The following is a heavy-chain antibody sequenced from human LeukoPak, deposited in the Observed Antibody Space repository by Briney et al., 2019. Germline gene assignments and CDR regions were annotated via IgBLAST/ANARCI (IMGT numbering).Heavy chain of an antibody. CDR2: IKSKADGGTA. CDR1: GFTFSNTW. Sequence: GGSLRLSCAASGFTFSNTWMSWVRQAPGKGLEWVGRIKSKADGGTADYTAPVKDRFTFSRDDSKHTVYLQMNSLKTKDTAVYYCTTEIMDLFDYWGQGTLVTVSS. J-gene: IGHJ4*02. V-gene: IGHV3-15*01. D-gene: IGHD2-8*01. CDR3: TTEIMDLFDY.